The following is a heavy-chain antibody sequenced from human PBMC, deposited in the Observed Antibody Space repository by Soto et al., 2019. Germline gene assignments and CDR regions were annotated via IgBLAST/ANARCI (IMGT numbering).Heavy chain of an antibody. CDR2: TSIYNGHT. Sequence: SSEQVSVKASCYTFTTSGIIWVRQAPGQGLEWMGWTSIYNGHTEYSPKFLGRVVMTTDTSADTAYLELRSMRPDDAALYYCARWEDYRASDQYHFDHWGQGTLFTVSS. D-gene: IGHD4-17*01. CDR3: ARWEDYRASDQYHFDH. CDR1: CYTFTTSG. V-gene: IGHV1-18*01. J-gene: IGHJ4*02.